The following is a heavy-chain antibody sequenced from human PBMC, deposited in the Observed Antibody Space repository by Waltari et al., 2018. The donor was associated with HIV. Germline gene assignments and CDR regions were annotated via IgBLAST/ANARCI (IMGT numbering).Heavy chain of an antibody. J-gene: IGHJ3*02. CDR3: ARVTDSSGYLDRDTVYAFDI. D-gene: IGHD3-22*01. Sequence: QVQLQESGPGLVKPSETLSLTCTVSGGSISSSYWSWIRQPPGKGLEWIGYIYYSGSTNYNPSLKSRVTISVDTSKNQFSLKLSSVTAADTAVYYCARVTDSSGYLDRDTVYAFDIWGQGTMVTVSS. CDR2: IYYSGST. CDR1: GGSISSSY. V-gene: IGHV4-59*01.